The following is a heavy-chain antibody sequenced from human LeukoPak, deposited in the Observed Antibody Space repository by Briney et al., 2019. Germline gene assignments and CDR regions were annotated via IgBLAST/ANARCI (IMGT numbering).Heavy chain of an antibody. CDR3: ARLEKYSGAYFDH. CDR1: GFTFSSRG. V-gene: IGHV3-30*19. Sequence: TGGSLRLSCATSGFTFSSRGMHWVRQAPGKGLEWLAVISAEGTTKYYADSVTGRFIVSRDNSKNTLYLQLNSLRLEDTAMFYCARLEKYSGAYFDHWGHGAFVAVSS. D-gene: IGHD1-26*01. J-gene: IGHJ4*01. CDR2: ISAEGTTK.